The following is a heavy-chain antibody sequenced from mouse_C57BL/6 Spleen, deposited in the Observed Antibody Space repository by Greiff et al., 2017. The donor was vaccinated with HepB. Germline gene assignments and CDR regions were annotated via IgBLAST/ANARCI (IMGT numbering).Heavy chain of an antibody. D-gene: IGHD1-1*01. J-gene: IGHJ2*01. CDR1: GYSITSGYY. V-gene: IGHV3-6*01. CDR3: ARAGGSSYGYFDY. CDR2: ISYDGSN. Sequence: EVKLMESGPGLVKPSQSLSLTCSVTGYSITSGYYWNWIRQFPGNKLEWMGYISYDGSNNYNPSLKNRISITRDTSKNQFFLKLNSVTTEDTATYYCARAGGSSYGYFDYWGQGTTLTVSS.